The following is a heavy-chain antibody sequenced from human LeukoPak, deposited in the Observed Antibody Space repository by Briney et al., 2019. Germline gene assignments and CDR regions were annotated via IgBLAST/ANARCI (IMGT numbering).Heavy chain of an antibody. CDR3: ARRRSGSYLRDWYFDL. CDR2: ISYDGSNK. D-gene: IGHD1-26*01. V-gene: IGHV3-30-3*01. J-gene: IGHJ2*01. Sequence: PGGSLRLSCAASGFTFSSYAMHWVRQAPGKGLEWVAVISYDGSNKYYADSVKGRFTISRDNSKNTLYLQMNNLRAEDTAVYYCARRRSGSYLRDWYFDLWGRGTLVTVSS. CDR1: GFTFSSYA.